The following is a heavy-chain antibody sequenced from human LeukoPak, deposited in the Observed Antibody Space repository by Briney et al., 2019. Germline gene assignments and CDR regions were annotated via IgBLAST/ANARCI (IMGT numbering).Heavy chain of an antibody. Sequence: SETLSLTCAVYGGSFSGYYWSWIRQPPGKGLEWIGETNHSGSTNYNPSLKSRVTISVDTSKNQFSLKLSSVTAADTAVYYCARGSKTTVVTTWGQGTLVTVSS. V-gene: IGHV4-34*01. CDR3: ARGSKTTVVTT. D-gene: IGHD4-23*01. J-gene: IGHJ5*02. CDR1: GGSFSGYY. CDR2: TNHSGST.